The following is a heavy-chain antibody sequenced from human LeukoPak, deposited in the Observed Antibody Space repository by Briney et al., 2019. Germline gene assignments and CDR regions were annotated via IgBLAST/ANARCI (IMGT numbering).Heavy chain of an antibody. V-gene: IGHV1-3*01. D-gene: IGHD2-15*01. CDR2: INAGNGNT. CDR3: VRAAHYYYYGMDV. J-gene: IGHJ6*02. Sequence: ASVKVSCKASGYTFTSYAIHWVRQAPGQRLEWMGWINAGNGNTKYSQKFQGRVTITRDTSASTAYMELSSLRSEDTAVYYCVRAAHYYYYGMDVWGQGTTVTVSS. CDR1: GYTFTSYA.